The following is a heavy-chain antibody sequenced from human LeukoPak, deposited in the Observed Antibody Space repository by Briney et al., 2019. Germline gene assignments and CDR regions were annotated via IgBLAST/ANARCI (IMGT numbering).Heavy chain of an antibody. CDR3: ARDIAYCGGDCYDPTGFDP. V-gene: IGHV4-4*07. Sequence: PETLSLTCTVSGGSISSYYWSWIRQPAGKGLEWIGRIYTSGSTNYNPSLKSRVTMSVDTSKNQFSLKLSSVTAADTAVYYCARDIAYCGGDCYDPTGFDPWGQGTLVTVSS. J-gene: IGHJ5*02. D-gene: IGHD2-21*02. CDR2: IYTSGST. CDR1: GGSISSYY.